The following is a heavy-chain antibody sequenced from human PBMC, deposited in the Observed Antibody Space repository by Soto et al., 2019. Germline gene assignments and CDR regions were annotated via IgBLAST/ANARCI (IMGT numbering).Heavy chain of an antibody. V-gene: IGHV1-69*13. CDR2: IIPIFGTA. J-gene: IGHJ6*02. CDR1: GGTFSSYA. Sequence: SVKLSCKASGGTFSSYAISWVRQAPGQGLEWMGGIIPIFGTANYAQKFQGRVTITADESTSTAYMELSSLRSEDTAVYYCAIGYCSSTSCARYYYYYYGMDVWGQGTTVTVSS. D-gene: IGHD2-2*01. CDR3: AIGYCSSTSCARYYYYYYGMDV.